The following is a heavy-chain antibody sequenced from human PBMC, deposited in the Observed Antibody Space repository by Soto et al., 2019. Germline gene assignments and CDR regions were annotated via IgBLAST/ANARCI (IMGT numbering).Heavy chain of an antibody. CDR1: GFTFSSYA. V-gene: IGHV3-23*01. D-gene: IGHD3-22*01. CDR2: ISGSGGST. Sequence: EVQLLESGGGLVQPGGSLRLSCAASGFTFSSYAMSWVRQAPGKGLEWVSAISGSGGSTYYADSVKGRFTISRDNSKNTLYLQMNSLRAEDTAVYYCATSRTIVVVNDAFDIWSQGTMVTVSS. CDR3: ATSRTIVVVNDAFDI. J-gene: IGHJ3*02.